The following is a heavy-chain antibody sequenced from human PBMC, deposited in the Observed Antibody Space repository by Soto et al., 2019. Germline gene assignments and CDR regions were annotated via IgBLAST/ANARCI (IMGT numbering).Heavy chain of an antibody. CDR2: ISSSGSST. CDR3: GRLIGRYYFGT. CDR1: GFTFSTYP. Sequence: PCGSPRLSCAASGFTFSTYPISWVRQAPGKGLEWVSGISSSGSSTHCVDSVKGRFTISRDNSKNTLNLQMNSLRAEDTAIYDCGRLIGRYYFGTWGQGVQVTVSS. J-gene: IGHJ4*02. D-gene: IGHD3-10*01. V-gene: IGHV3-23*01.